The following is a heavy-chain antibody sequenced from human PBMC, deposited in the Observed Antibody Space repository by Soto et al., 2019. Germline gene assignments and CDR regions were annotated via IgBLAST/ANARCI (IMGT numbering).Heavy chain of an antibody. V-gene: IGHV4-39*01. CDR3: GRPRRLGVATPGP. D-gene: IGHD6-19*01. CDR2: IYYSGKT. Sequence: SETLSRTCTVSGGSINSSTYYCGWIRQSPGKGLEWIGNIYYSGKTYYSPSLTSRVSISVDTSRNQFSLRLSSVTAADTAIYYCGRPRRLGVATPGPWGQGAQVSVSS. CDR1: GGSINSSTYY. J-gene: IGHJ5*02.